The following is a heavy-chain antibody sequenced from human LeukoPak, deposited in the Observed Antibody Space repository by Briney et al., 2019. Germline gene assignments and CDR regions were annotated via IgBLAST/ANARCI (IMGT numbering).Heavy chain of an antibody. CDR3: ARVSTRRREYYFDY. J-gene: IGHJ4*02. Sequence: ASVKVSCKASGYTFTSYGISWVRQAPGQGLEWMGWISAYNGNTNYAQKLQGRVTMTTDTSTSTAFMELRSLRSDDTAVYYCARVSTRRREYYFDYWGQGTLVTVSS. V-gene: IGHV1-18*01. CDR1: GYTFTSYG. CDR2: ISAYNGNT. D-gene: IGHD3-10*01.